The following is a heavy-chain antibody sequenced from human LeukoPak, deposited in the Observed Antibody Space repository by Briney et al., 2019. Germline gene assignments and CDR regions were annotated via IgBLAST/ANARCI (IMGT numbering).Heavy chain of an antibody. J-gene: IGHJ4*02. CDR2: ISYDGSNI. Sequence: GGSLRLSCAASGFTFSSYGMHWVRQAPGKGLEWVAVISYDGSNIYYADSVKGRFTISRDNSKNTLYLQMNSLRAEDTAVYYCAKDSARVDSSGWSYWGQGTLVTVSS. V-gene: IGHV3-30*18. D-gene: IGHD6-19*01. CDR1: GFTFSSYG. CDR3: AKDSARVDSSGWSY.